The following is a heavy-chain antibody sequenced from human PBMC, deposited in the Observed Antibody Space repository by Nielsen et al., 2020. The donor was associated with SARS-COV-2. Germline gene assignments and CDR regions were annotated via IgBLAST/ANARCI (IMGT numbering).Heavy chain of an antibody. D-gene: IGHD4-17*01. Sequence: SETLSLTCSVSGGSISNYYWSWIRRPPGKRLEWIGYIHYRGSTTYNPSLKSRVTISLDTSKTQFSLRLSSVTAADTAIYYCARERGGDYGEAFDIWGQGTMVTVSS. CDR3: ARERGGDYGEAFDI. J-gene: IGHJ3*02. CDR2: IHYRGST. CDR1: GGSISNYY. V-gene: IGHV4-59*01.